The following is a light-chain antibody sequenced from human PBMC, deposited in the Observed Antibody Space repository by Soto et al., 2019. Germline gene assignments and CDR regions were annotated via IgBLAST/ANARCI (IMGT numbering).Light chain of an antibody. CDR1: ETVRTGS. CDR3: QQYASSPWT. V-gene: IGKV3-20*01. CDR2: GAS. J-gene: IGKJ1*01. Sequence: EIVLTQSPATLSLSPGEKATLSCRASETVRTGSLAWYQQKPGQAPRLLIFGASVRATDIPDRFCGSGSGTDFTLTITRLAPEDFAVYHCQQYASSPWTFGQGTKLEIK.